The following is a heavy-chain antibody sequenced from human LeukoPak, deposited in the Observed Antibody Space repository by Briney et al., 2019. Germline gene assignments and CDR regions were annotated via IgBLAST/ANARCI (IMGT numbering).Heavy chain of an antibody. CDR3: ARGQWLAWFDP. CDR1: GGSFSGYY. CDR2: INHSGST. Sequence: PSETLSLTCAVYGGSFSGYYWSWIRQPPGKGLEWIGEINHSGSTNYNPSLKSRVTISVDTSKNQFSLKLSSVTAADTAVYYCARGQWLAWFDPWGQGTLVTVSS. V-gene: IGHV4-34*01. J-gene: IGHJ5*02. D-gene: IGHD6-19*01.